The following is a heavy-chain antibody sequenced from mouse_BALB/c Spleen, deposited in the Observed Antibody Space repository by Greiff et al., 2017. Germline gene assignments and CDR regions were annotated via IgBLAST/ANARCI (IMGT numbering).Heavy chain of an antibody. D-gene: IGHD2-3*01. J-gene: IGHJ1*03. V-gene: IGHV14-3*02. CDR3: ARSIYDGYYGWYFDV. Sequence: EVQLQQSGAELVKPGASVKLSCTASGFNIKDTYMHWVKQRPEQGLEWIGRIDPANGNTKYDPKFQGKATITADTSSNTAYLQLSSLTSEDTAVYYCARSIYDGYYGWYFDVWGTGTTVTVSS. CDR2: IDPANGNT. CDR1: GFNIKDTY.